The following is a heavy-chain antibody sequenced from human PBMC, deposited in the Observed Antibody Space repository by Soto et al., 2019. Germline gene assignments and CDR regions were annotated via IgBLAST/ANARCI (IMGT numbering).Heavy chain of an antibody. J-gene: IGHJ6*02. D-gene: IGHD2-2*01. V-gene: IGHV1-69*06. CDR3: ARDPGMTRYCSSTSCYGYYYYGMDV. CDR1: GGTFSSYA. CDR2: IIPIFGTA. Sequence: QVQLVQSGAEVKKPGSSVKVSCKASGGTFSSYAISWVRQAPGQGLEWMGGIIPIFGTANYAQKFQGRVTITADKSTRTAYMELSSLRSEDTAVYYCARDPGMTRYCSSTSCYGYYYYGMDVWGQGTTVTVSS.